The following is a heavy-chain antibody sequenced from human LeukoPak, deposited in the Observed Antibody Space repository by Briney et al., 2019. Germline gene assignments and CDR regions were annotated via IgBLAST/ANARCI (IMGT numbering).Heavy chain of an antibody. D-gene: IGHD6-13*01. J-gene: IGHJ3*02. CDR1: GFTFSDYS. Sequence: GGSLRLSCSASGFTFSDYSVIWVRQAPGKGLEWVSAISGGGGHTFYADSVKGRVTTSRDNSKNTLYLQMNSLRAEDTAVYYCAKRVAEQSGSWYIDMWGQGTLVSVSS. CDR3: AKRVAEQSGSWYIDM. CDR2: ISGGGGHT. V-gene: IGHV3-23*01.